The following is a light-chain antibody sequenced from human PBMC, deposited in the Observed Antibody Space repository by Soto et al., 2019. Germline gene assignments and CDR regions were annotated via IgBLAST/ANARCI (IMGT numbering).Light chain of an antibody. V-gene: IGKV1-39*01. J-gene: IGKJ2*01. CDR3: QQSYS. CDR2: AAS. Sequence: DIQMTQSPSSLSASVGDRVTITCRASQSISSYLNWYQQKPGKAPKLLIYAASSLQSGVPSRFSGSGSGTDFTLTISSLQTEDFVTYYCQQSYSFGQGTKLEIK. CDR1: QSISSY.